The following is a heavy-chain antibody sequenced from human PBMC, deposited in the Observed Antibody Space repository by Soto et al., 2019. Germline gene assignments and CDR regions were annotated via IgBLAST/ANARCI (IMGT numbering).Heavy chain of an antibody. CDR3: ARVGPGYCSGGSCSVDYYGMDV. Sequence: GGSLRLSCAASGFTFSSYSMNWVRQAPGKGLEWVSSISSNSSYIYYADSVKGRFTISRDNAKNSLYLQMNSLRAEDTAVYYCARVGPGYCSGGSCSVDYYGMDVWGQGTTVTVS. J-gene: IGHJ6*02. D-gene: IGHD2-15*01. CDR1: GFTFSSYS. CDR2: ISSNSSYI. V-gene: IGHV3-21*01.